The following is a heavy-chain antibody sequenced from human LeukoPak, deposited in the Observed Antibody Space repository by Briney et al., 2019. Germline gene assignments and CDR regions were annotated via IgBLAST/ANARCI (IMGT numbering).Heavy chain of an antibody. CDR3: ARGGCSGGSCAYYYYYMDV. Sequence: ASVKVSCKASGYTFTSYDINWVRQATGQGLEWMGWMNPNSGNTGYAQKFQGRVIITRNTSISTAYMELSSLRSEDTAVYYCARGGCSGGSCAYYYYYMDVWGKGTTVTVSS. J-gene: IGHJ6*03. CDR1: GYTFTSYD. CDR2: MNPNSGNT. V-gene: IGHV1-8*03. D-gene: IGHD2-15*01.